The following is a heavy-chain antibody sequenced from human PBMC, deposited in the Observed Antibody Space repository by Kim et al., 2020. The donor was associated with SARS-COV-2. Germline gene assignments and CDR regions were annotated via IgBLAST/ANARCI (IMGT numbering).Heavy chain of an antibody. CDR1: GYTFTSYD. V-gene: IGHV1-8*01. CDR3: ARSSRIAAAYVGY. D-gene: IGHD6-25*01. CDR2: MNPNSGNT. J-gene: IGHJ4*02. Sequence: ASVKVSCKASGYTFTSYDINWVRQATGQGLEWMGWMNPNSGNTGYAQKFQGRVTMTRNTSISTAYMELSSLRSEDTAVYYCARSSRIAAAYVGYWGQGTLVTVSS.